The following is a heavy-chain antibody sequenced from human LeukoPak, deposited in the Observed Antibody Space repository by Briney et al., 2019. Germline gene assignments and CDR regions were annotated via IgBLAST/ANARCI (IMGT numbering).Heavy chain of an antibody. CDR2: ISGSGAYT. V-gene: IGHV3-23*01. CDR3: AKYFASGSYYKLPH. CDR1: GFTFSNFA. J-gene: IGHJ1*01. Sequence: PGGSLRLSCAASGFTFSNFAMSWVRQVPGKGLEWVSTISGSGAYTYYADSVKGRFTISRDNSKNTLYLQMNSLRAEDTAVYYCAKYFASGSYYKLPHWGQGTLVTVSS. D-gene: IGHD3-10*01.